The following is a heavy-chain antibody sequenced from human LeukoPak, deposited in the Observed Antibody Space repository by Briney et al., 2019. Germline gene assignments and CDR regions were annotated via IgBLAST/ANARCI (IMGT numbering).Heavy chain of an antibody. Sequence: GGSLRLSCAASGFTFSSYAMSWVRQAPGKGLGWVSAISGSGGSTYYADSVKGRFTISRDNSKNTLYLQMNSLRAEDTAVYYCAKDMSGSSGWPYYFDYWGQGTLVTVSS. V-gene: IGHV3-23*01. D-gene: IGHD6-19*01. CDR1: GFTFSSYA. CDR2: ISGSGGST. CDR3: AKDMSGSSGWPYYFDY. J-gene: IGHJ4*02.